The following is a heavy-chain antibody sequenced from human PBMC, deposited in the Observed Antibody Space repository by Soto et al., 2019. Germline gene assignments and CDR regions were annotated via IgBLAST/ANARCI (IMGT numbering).Heavy chain of an antibody. Sequence: SLRLSCAASGFTFSLYSMIWVRQAPGKGLEWVASITSSSSYIYYEDSLKGRFTISRDNAKNSLFLQLDSLRAEDTAVYFCVRARSTDSRPDYWGQGTLVTVSS. V-gene: IGHV3-21*01. CDR2: ITSSSSYI. D-gene: IGHD3-22*01. CDR3: VRARSTDSRPDY. CDR1: GFTFSLYS. J-gene: IGHJ4*02.